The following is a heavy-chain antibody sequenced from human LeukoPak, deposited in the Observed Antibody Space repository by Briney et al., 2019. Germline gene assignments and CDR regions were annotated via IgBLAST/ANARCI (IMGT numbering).Heavy chain of an antibody. V-gene: IGHV4-38-2*02. CDR2: IYHSGST. J-gene: IGHJ4*02. D-gene: IGHD6-19*01. Sequence: SETLSLTCTVSGYSISSGYYWGWIRQPPGKGLEWIGSIYHSGSTYYNPSLESRVTISVDTSKNQFSLKLSSVTAADTAVYYCARNSGYSSGIDYWGQGTLVTVSS. CDR3: ARNSGYSSGIDY. CDR1: GYSISSGYY.